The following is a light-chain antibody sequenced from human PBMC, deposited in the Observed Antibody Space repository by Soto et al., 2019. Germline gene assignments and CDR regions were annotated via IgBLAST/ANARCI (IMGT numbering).Light chain of an antibody. CDR3: QHHSRSQVLT. CDR1: QSVLYSSKNKNY. V-gene: IGKV4-1*01. J-gene: IGKJ4*01. CDR2: GAS. Sequence: DIVMTQSPDSLAVSLGERATINCKSSQSVLYSSKNKNYLVWYQQKPGQAPRLVIYGASTRATGIPDRFTGRGSGTDFTLTISRLEPEDLGVYFCQHHSRSQVLTFGGGTKVDIK.